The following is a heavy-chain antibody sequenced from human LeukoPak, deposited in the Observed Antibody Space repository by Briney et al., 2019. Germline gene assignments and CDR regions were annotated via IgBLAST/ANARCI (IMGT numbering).Heavy chain of an antibody. CDR1: GGSISGYF. CDR2: ISYSGNT. J-gene: IGHJ5*02. CDR3: TREFGSAFDP. V-gene: IGHV4-59*01. Sequence: SETLSLTCTVSGGSISGYFWSWIRQPPGKGLEWIGCISYSGNTNHNPSLKSRVTISLDTSKNQFSLKVRSVTAADTAVYYCTREFGSAFDPWGQGTLVTVSS. D-gene: IGHD3-10*01.